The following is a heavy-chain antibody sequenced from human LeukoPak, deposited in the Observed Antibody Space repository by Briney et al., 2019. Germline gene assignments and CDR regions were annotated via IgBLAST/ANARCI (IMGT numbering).Heavy chain of an antibody. J-gene: IGHJ4*02. CDR1: GGSISSSSYY. CDR3: ARDYSNQRGFDY. D-gene: IGHD4-11*01. Sequence: SETLSLTCTVSGGSISSSSYYWGWIRQPPGKGLEWIGSIYYSRSTYYNPSLKSRVTISVDTSKNQFSLKLSSVTAADTAVYYCARDYSNQRGFDYWGQGTLVTVSS. CDR2: IYYSRST. V-gene: IGHV4-39*02.